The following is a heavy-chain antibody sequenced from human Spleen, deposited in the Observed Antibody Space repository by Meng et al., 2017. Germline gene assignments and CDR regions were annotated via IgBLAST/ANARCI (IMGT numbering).Heavy chain of an antibody. CDR1: GGSFSYYY. CDR2: INHSGST. D-gene: IGHD4-11*01. J-gene: IGHJ4*02. V-gene: IGHV4-34*01. Sequence: QVQRRQWGAGLLKPSETLSLTCVGSGGSFSYYYWSWIRQPPGKGLEWIGEINHSGSTNYNPSLESRATISVDTSQNNLSLKLSSVTAADSAVYYCARGPTTMAHDFVYWGQGTLVTVSS. CDR3: ARGPTTMAHDFVY.